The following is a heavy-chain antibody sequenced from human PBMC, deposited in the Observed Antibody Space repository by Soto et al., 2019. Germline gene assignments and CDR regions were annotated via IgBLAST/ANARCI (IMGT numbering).Heavy chain of an antibody. V-gene: IGHV1-2*04. CDR2: INPNSGGT. D-gene: IGHD2-21*02. Sequence: QVQLVQSGAEVKKPGASVKVSCKASGYTFTGYYMHWVRQAPGQGLEWMGWINPNSGGTNYAQKFQGWVTXXRXTXXSTAYMELSRLRSDDTAVYYCARAPYCGGDCSFDIWGQGTMVTVSS. CDR1: GYTFTGYY. J-gene: IGHJ3*02. CDR3: ARAPYCGGDCSFDI.